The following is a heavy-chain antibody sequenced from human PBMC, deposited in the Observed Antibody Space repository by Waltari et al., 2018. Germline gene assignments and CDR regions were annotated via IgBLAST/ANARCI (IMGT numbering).Heavy chain of an antibody. D-gene: IGHD3-22*01. V-gene: IGHV4-39*01. CDR1: GGSISSSSYY. CDR3: ARLLLGYYYDSSGYYGAFDI. Sequence: QLQLQESGPGLVKPSETLSLTCTVSGGSISSSSYYWGWIRQPPGAGLEWIGSIYYSGSTYHNPSLKSRVTISVDTSKNQFSLKLSSVTAADTAVYYCARLLLGYYYDSSGYYGAFDIWGQGTMVTVSS. CDR2: IYYSGST. J-gene: IGHJ3*02.